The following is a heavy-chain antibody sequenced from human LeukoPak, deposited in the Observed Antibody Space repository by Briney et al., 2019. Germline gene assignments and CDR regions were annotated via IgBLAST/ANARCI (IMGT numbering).Heavy chain of an antibody. V-gene: IGHV3-30*04. Sequence: GGSLRLSCAASGFSFTKYAMDWVRQAPGKGLEWVAIISKDGSMRYYADSVKGRFTISRDNSKNTLYLQMNSLRAEDTAVYYCAKDLELELPLYFDYWGQGTLVTVSS. J-gene: IGHJ4*02. CDR3: AKDLELELPLYFDY. CDR1: GFSFTKYA. D-gene: IGHD1-7*01. CDR2: ISKDGSMR.